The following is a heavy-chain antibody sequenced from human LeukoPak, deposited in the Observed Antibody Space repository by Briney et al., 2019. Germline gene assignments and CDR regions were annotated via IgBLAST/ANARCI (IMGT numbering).Heavy chain of an antibody. CDR1: GGSISSYY. V-gene: IGHV4-59*01. CDR3: ARGTIIPHFDP. Sequence: SETLSLTCTVSGGSISSYYWSWIRQPPGKGLEWIGYIYYSGSTNYNPSLKSRATISVDTSKNQFSLKLTSVTAADTAVYYCARGTIIPHFDPWGQGTLVTVSS. D-gene: IGHD2-2*01. J-gene: IGHJ5*02. CDR2: IYYSGST.